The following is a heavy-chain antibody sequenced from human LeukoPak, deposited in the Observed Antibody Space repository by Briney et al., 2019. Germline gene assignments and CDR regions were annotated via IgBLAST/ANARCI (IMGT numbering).Heavy chain of an antibody. CDR2: ISWNSGSI. CDR3: AKDHLRGYMDV. J-gene: IGHJ6*03. CDR1: GFTFDDYA. Sequence: PGRSLRLSCAASGFTFDDYAMHWVRQAPGKGLEWVSGISWNSGSIGYADSVKGRFTISRDNAKNSLYLQTNSLRAEDTALYYCAKDHLRGYMDVWGKGTTVTVSS. V-gene: IGHV3-9*01.